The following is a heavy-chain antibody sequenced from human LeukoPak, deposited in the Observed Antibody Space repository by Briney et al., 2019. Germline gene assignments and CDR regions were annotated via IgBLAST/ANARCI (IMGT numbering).Heavy chain of an antibody. CDR2: ISSSSSTI. Sequence: PGGSLRLSCAASGFTFSSYSMNWVRQAPGKGLEWVSYISSSSSTIYYADSVKGRFTISRDNAKNSLYLQMNGLRAEDTAVYYCARDSGTYYDILTGPDAFDIWGQGTMVTVPS. D-gene: IGHD3-9*01. J-gene: IGHJ3*02. CDR3: ARDSGTYYDILTGPDAFDI. CDR1: GFTFSSYS. V-gene: IGHV3-48*01.